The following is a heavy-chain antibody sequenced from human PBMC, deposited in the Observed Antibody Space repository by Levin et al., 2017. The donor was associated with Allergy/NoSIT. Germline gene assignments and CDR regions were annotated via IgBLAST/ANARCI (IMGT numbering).Heavy chain of an antibody. Sequence: GSVKVSCKASGYTFTSYAMHWVRQAPGQRLEWMGWINAGNGNTKYSQKFQGRVTITRDTSASTAYMELSSLRSEDTAVYYCARTTKYYDFWSGYQNWFDPWGQGSLVTVSS. CDR2: INAGNGNT. V-gene: IGHV1-3*01. D-gene: IGHD3-3*01. J-gene: IGHJ5*02. CDR1: GYTFTSYA. CDR3: ARTTKYYDFWSGYQNWFDP.